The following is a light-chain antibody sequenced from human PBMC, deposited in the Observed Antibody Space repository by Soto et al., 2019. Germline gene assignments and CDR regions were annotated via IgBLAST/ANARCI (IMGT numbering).Light chain of an antibody. CDR1: RSDVGNNNF. CDR2: EVS. CDR3: CSYAGSNIPLI. J-gene: IGLJ1*01. V-gene: IGLV2-23*02. Sequence: QSVLTQPASVSGSPGQPITVSCTGTRSDVGNNNFVSWYQQHPGKAPKLMIYEVSKRPSGVSNRFSGSKSGNTASLTISGLQAEDEADYYCCSYAGSNIPLIFGTGTKVTVL.